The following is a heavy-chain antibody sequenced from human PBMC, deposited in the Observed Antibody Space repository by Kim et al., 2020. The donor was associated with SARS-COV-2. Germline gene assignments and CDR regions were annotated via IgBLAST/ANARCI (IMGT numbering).Heavy chain of an antibody. CDR1: GGSISSGGYY. J-gene: IGHJ5*02. Sequence: SETLSLTCTVSGGSISSGGYYWSWIRQHPGKGLEWIGYIYYSGSTYYNPSLKSRVTISVDTSKNQFSLKLSSVTAADTAVYYCARVMGWGTSLWFGVNWFDPWGQGTLVTVSS. CDR3: ARVMGWGTSLWFGVNWFDP. V-gene: IGHV4-31*03. D-gene: IGHD3-10*01. CDR2: IYYSGST.